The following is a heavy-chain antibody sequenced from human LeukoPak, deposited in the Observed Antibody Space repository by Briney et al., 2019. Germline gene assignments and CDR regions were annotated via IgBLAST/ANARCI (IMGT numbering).Heavy chain of an antibody. CDR3: ARVGRSFDAFDI. Sequence: SETLSLTCTVSGGSISKNYWNWIRQPPGKGLEYIGYIYYDGTTNYNPSLKSRVTISVDTSKNQFSLKVSSVTAADTAVYYCARVGRSFDAFDIWAKGQWSPSLQ. CDR1: GGSISKNY. V-gene: IGHV4-59*01. CDR2: IYYDGTT. J-gene: IGHJ3*02.